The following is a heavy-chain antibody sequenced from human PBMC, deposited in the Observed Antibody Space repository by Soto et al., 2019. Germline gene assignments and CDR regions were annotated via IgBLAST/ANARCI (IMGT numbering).Heavy chain of an antibody. V-gene: IGHV4-4*02. J-gene: IGHJ4*02. Sequence: QVQLQESGPGLVKPSGTLSLTCAVSGGSISSSNWWRWVRQPPGQGLEWIGGIYHRGSTNYNPSLKSRVTISVDKSKNQFSLKLSSVTAADTAVYYCARGGALDYVWGSYRPQFDYWGQGTLVTVSS. CDR1: GGSISSSNW. CDR2: IYHRGST. CDR3: ARGGALDYVWGSYRPQFDY. D-gene: IGHD3-16*02.